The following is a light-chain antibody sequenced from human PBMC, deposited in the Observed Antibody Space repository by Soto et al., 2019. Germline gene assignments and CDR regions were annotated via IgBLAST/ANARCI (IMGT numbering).Light chain of an antibody. Sequence: EIVMTQSPATLSVSRGERATLSCRANQSISSNLAWYQQKPGQAPRLLVYGASTRATGIPDRFSGSGSGTEFILTISSLESEDFAVYYCQEYDTWPWTFGQGTKVDIK. CDR1: QSISSN. J-gene: IGKJ1*01. CDR3: QEYDTWPWT. CDR2: GAS. V-gene: IGKV3-15*01.